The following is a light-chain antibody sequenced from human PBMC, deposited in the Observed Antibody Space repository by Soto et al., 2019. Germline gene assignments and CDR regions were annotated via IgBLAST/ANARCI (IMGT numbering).Light chain of an antibody. CDR3: SSYTTRSTLV. CDR1: SSDVGAYDF. Sequence: QSALTQPASVSGSPGQSITISRTGTSSDVGAYDFVSWYQHSPGKAPKLVTFDVTHRPPGISDRFSGSKSANTASLTISGLQAADEAFYYCSSYTTRSTLVFGGGTKLTVL. J-gene: IGLJ2*01. V-gene: IGLV2-14*01. CDR2: DVT.